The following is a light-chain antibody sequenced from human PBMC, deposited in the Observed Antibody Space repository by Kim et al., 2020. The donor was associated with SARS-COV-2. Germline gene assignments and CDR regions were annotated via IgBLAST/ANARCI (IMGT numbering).Light chain of an antibody. CDR1: QTIHIY. J-gene: IGKJ5*01. CDR2: SAS. Sequence: DIQMTQSPSSLSASVGDRVTITCRASQTIHIYLNWYQQKPGKAPKLLIESASTLQSGVPSRSSGSGSGTDFTLTISRVQPEDFATYYCQQSYYTPPITFGQGTRLEIK. CDR3: QQSYYTPPIT. V-gene: IGKV1-39*01.